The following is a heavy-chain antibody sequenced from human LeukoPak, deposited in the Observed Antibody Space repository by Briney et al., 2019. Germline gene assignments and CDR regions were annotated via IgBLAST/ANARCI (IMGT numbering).Heavy chain of an antibody. CDR3: AKAPVTSCRGAYCYPFDS. V-gene: IGHV3-23*01. J-gene: IGHJ4*02. CDR2: ITNSGGST. D-gene: IGHD2-21*01. Sequence: QTGGSLRLSCAASGFTFSSYAMTWVRQAPGKGLEWVSGITNSGGSTYYADSVRGRFTISRDNSKNTLYLQMNSLRAEDAAVYFCAKAPVTSCRGAYCYPFDSRGQGTLVTVSS. CDR1: GFTFSSYA.